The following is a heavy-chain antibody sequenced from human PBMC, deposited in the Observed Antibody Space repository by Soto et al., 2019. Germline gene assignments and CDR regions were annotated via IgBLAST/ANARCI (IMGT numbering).Heavy chain of an antibody. V-gene: IGHV4-34*01. CDR3: ARGRDSSGYYYGGHDY. CDR1: GGSFSGYY. CDR2: INHSGST. Sequence: PSETLSLTCAVYGGSFSGYYWSWIRQPPGKGLEWIGGINHSGSTNYNPSLKSRVTISVDTSKNQFSLKLSSVTAADTAVYYCARGRDSSGYYYGGHDYWGQGTLVTAPQ. D-gene: IGHD3-22*01. J-gene: IGHJ4*02.